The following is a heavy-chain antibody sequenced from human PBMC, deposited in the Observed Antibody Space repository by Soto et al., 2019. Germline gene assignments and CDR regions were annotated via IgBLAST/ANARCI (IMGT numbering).Heavy chain of an antibody. Sequence: SETLSLTCTVSGGSISSSSYFWGWIRQPPGKGLAWIGSIYYSGSTYYNPSLKSRVTISVDTSKNQFSLKLSSVTAADTAVYYCASNGRATYYYDSTAYGLDYWGQETQVTVS. CDR2: IYYSGST. CDR1: GGSISSSSYF. J-gene: IGHJ4*02. D-gene: IGHD3-22*01. V-gene: IGHV4-39*01. CDR3: ASNGRATYYYDSTAYGLDY.